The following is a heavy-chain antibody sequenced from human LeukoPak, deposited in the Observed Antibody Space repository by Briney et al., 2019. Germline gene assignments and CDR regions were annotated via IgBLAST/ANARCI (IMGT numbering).Heavy chain of an antibody. Sequence: GGCLRLSCAASGFTFSSYAMSWVRQARGKGLGWVSAISGSGGITYYAHSLKGRFTIPRDNSKNTLYLQMNSMRAEDTAVYYCAKGEYYDFWSGYYMSGYYSDYWGQGPLVTVSS. D-gene: IGHD3-3*01. CDR1: GFTFSSYA. CDR3: AKGEYYDFWSGYYMSGYYSDY. CDR2: ISGSGGIT. J-gene: IGHJ4*02. V-gene: IGHV3-23*01.